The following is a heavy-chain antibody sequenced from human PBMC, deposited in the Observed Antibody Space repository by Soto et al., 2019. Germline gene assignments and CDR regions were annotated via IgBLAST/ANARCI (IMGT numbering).Heavy chain of an antibody. J-gene: IGHJ5*02. CDR1: GGSFSGYY. Sequence: SETLSLTCAVYGGSFSGYYWSWIRQPPGKGLEWIGEINHSGSTNYSPSLNSRVTISVDASKNQFSLKLNSVTAADTAVYYCAKDIRGRTAAAVYNWFDPWGQGILVTVSS. CDR3: AKDIRGRTAAAVYNWFDP. V-gene: IGHV4-34*01. CDR2: INHSGST. D-gene: IGHD6-13*01.